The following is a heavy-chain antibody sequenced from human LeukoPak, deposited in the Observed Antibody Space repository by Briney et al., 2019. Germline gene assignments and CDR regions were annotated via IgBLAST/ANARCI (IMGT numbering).Heavy chain of an antibody. J-gene: IGHJ6*03. Sequence: PSETLSLTCAVYGGSFSGYYWGWIRQPPGKGLEWIGEINHSGSTNYNPSLKSRVTISVDTSKNQFSLKLSSVTAADTAVYYCARVLYSSSWFRYYYYYMDVWGKGTTVTVSS. CDR1: GGSFSGYY. CDR3: ARVLYSSSWFRYYYYYMDV. CDR2: INHSGST. V-gene: IGHV4-34*01. D-gene: IGHD6-13*01.